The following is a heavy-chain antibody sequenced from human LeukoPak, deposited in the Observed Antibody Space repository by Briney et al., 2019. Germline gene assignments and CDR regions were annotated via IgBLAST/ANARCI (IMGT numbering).Heavy chain of an antibody. D-gene: IGHD3-10*01. V-gene: IGHV3-23*01. CDR2: ISGSGGST. Sequence: PGRSLRLSCTASGFTFGDYAMSWFRQAPGKGLEWVSAISGSGGSTYYADSVKGRFTISRDNSKNTLYLQMNSLRAEDTAVYYCAGDMVRGSLPGYWGQGTLVTVSS. CDR3: AGDMVRGSLPGY. CDR1: GFTFGDYA. J-gene: IGHJ4*02.